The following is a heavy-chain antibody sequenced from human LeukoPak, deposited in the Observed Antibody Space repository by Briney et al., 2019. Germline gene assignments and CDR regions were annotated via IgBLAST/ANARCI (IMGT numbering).Heavy chain of an antibody. CDR2: ISAYNGST. V-gene: IGHV1-18*01. Sequence: GASVKVSCKASGYTFTSYGISWVRQSPGQGLEWMRWISAYNGSTNYAQKLQGRVTMTTDTSTSTAYMELRSLRSDDTAVYYCARFEEMATIDYWGQGTLVTVSS. D-gene: IGHD5-24*01. J-gene: IGHJ4*02. CDR1: GYTFTSYG. CDR3: ARFEEMATIDY.